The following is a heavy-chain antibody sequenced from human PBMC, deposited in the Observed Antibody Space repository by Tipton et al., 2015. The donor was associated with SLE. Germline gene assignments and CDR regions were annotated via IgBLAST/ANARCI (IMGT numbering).Heavy chain of an antibody. V-gene: IGHV3-7*03. CDR3: ARDYVAAAV. CDR2: IKQDGSEK. J-gene: IGHJ4*02. CDR1: GFTFSSYW. Sequence: LSLTCAASGFTFSSYWMSWVRQAPGKGLEWVANIKQDGSEKYYVDSVKGRFTISRDNAKNSLYLQMNSLRAEDTAVYYCARDYVAAAVWGQGTLVTVSS. D-gene: IGHD6-13*01.